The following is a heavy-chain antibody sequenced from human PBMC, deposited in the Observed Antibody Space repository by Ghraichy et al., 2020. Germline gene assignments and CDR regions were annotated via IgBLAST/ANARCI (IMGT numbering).Heavy chain of an antibody. CDR1: GFTFSSYA. V-gene: IGHV3-23*01. D-gene: IGHD4-17*01. Sequence: GESLNISCAASGFTFSSYAMSWVRQAPGKGLEWVSAISGSGGSTYYADSVKGRFTISRDNSKNTLYLQMNSLRAEDTAVYYCATPGGYGDYLWWGQGTLVTVSS. CDR3: ATPGGYGDYLW. CDR2: ISGSGGST. J-gene: IGHJ4*02.